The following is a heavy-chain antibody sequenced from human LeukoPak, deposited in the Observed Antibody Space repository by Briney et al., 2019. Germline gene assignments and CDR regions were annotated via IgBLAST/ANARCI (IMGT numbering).Heavy chain of an antibody. Sequence: SETLSLTCTVSGGSVNNYYWSWIRQPPGKELEWIGYIYYSGSTNYNPSLKSRVTISVDTSKNQFSLNLNSVTAADTAVYYCARHEGSRSYWYFDLWGPGTLVTVSS. D-gene: IGHD6-13*01. V-gene: IGHV4-59*08. CDR1: GGSVNNYY. J-gene: IGHJ2*01. CDR3: ARHEGSRSYWYFDL. CDR2: IYYSGST.